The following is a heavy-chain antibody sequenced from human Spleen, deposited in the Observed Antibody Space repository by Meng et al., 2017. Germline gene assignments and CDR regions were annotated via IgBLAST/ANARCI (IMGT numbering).Heavy chain of an antibody. Sequence: GGSLRLSCADSGFTFSSYWMHWVRQAPGKGLVWVSRINIDGSTTAYADSVKGRFTISRDNAKNTLYLQMNSLRVEDTAVYYCVRDWKDYGDYSHWFFDLWGRGTLVTVSS. J-gene: IGHJ2*01. CDR2: INIDGSTT. V-gene: IGHV3-74*01. D-gene: IGHD4-17*01. CDR1: GFTFSSYW. CDR3: VRDWKDYGDYSHWFFDL.